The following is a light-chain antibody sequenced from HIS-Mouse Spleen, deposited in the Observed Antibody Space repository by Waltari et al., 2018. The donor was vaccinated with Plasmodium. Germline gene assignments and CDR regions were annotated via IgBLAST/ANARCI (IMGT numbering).Light chain of an antibody. J-gene: IGLJ3*02. CDR3: NSRDSSGNHLV. V-gene: IGLV3-19*01. Sequence: SSELTQDPAVSVALGQTVRITCPGDSLRRYYASWYQQKPGQAPVLVIYGKNNRPPGIPDRFSGSSSGNTASLTITGAQAEDEADYYCNSRDSSGNHLVFGGGTKLTVL. CDR1: SLRRYY. CDR2: GKN.